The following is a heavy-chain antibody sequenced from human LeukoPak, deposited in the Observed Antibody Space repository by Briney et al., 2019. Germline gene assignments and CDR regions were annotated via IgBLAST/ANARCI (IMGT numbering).Heavy chain of an antibody. D-gene: IGHD1-26*01. V-gene: IGHV4-4*07. CDR1: GGSISSYY. CDR3: ARYSGSYGSYNWFDP. CDR2: IYTSGST. Sequence: SETLSLTCTVSGGSISSYYWSWIRQPAGKGLEWLGRIYTSGSTNYNPSLKSRVTISVDTSKNQFSLKLSSVTAADTAVYYCARYSGSYGSYNWFDPWGQGTLVTVSS. J-gene: IGHJ5*02.